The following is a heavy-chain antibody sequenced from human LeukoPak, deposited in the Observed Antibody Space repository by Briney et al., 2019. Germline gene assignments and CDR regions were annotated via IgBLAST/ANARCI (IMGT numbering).Heavy chain of an antibody. V-gene: IGHV4-34*01. CDR3: ARQLTGYHAYYYMDV. CDR1: GGPFSGYY. CDR2: IYYSGST. Sequence: SETLSLTCAVYGGPFSGYYWSWIRQPPGKGLEWIGYIYYSGSTNYNPSLKSRVTISVDTSKNQFSLKLSSVTAADAAVYYCARQLTGYHAYYYMDVWGKGTTVTISS. J-gene: IGHJ6*03. D-gene: IGHD3-9*01.